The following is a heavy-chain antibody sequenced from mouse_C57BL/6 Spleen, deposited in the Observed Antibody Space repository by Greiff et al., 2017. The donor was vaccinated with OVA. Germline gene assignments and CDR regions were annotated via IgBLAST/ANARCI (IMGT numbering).Heavy chain of an antibody. Sequence: VKLQESGAELVRPGASVTLSCKASGYTFTDYEMHWVKQTPVHGLEWIGAIDPETGGTAYNQKFKGKAILTADKSSSTAYMELRSLTSEDSAVYYCTRRRDYGSSYYAMDYWGQGTSVTVSS. CDR2: IDPETGGT. J-gene: IGHJ4*01. CDR3: TRRRDYGSSYYAMDY. V-gene: IGHV1-15*01. D-gene: IGHD1-1*01. CDR1: GYTFTDYE.